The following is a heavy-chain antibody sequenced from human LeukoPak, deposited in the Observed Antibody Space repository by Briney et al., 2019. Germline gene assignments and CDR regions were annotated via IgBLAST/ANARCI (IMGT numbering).Heavy chain of an antibody. Sequence: SETLSLTCTVSGGSISSSSYYWGWIRQPPGKGLEWIGSIYYSGSTYYNPSLKSRVTISVDTSKNQFSLKLSSVTAADTAVYYCATLRGDGDYEYYFDYWGQGTLVTVSS. CDR3: ATLRGDGDYEYYFDY. D-gene: IGHD4-17*01. J-gene: IGHJ4*02. CDR2: IYYSGST. CDR1: GGSISSSSYY. V-gene: IGHV4-39*07.